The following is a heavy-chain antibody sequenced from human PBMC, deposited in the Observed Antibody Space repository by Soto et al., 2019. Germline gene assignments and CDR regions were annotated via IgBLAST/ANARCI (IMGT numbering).Heavy chain of an antibody. CDR1: GGSISSYY. D-gene: IGHD2-21*01. J-gene: IGHJ4*02. V-gene: IGHV4-59*01. CDR2: IYYSGST. Sequence: QVQLQVSGAGLVKPSETLSLTCTVSGGSISSYYWSWIRQPLGKGLEWIGYIYYSGSTNYNPSLKSRVTISVDTSKNQFSLKLSSVTAADTAVYYCARRWGGTFDYWGQGTLVTVSS. CDR3: ARRWGGTFDY.